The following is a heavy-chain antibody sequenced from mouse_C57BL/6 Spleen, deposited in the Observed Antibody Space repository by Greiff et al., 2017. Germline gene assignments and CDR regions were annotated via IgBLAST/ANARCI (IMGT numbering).Heavy chain of an antibody. CDR2: INYDGSST. CDR3: ARDPYYSNYEDWYFDV. Sequence: EVKVEESEGGLVQPGSSMKLSCTASGFTFSDYYMAWVRQVPEKGLEWVANINYDGSSTYYLDSLKSRFIISRDNAKNILYLQMSSLKSEDTATYYCARDPYYSNYEDWYFDVWGTGTTVTVSS. D-gene: IGHD2-5*01. V-gene: IGHV5-16*01. J-gene: IGHJ1*03. CDR1: GFTFSDYY.